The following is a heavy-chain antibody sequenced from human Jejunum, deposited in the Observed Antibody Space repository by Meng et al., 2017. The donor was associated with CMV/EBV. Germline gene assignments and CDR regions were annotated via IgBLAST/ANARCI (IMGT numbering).Heavy chain of an antibody. D-gene: IGHD2-2*01. J-gene: IGHJ6*02. CDR2: IRNDGSNK. V-gene: IGHV3-30*02. CDR3: AKPSVDPTLYCGSTSCFAGMDV. Sequence: MHWVRQAPGKRLEWVAYIRNDGSNKYYADSVKGRLTLSRDNSKNTLYLQMNSLSAEDTAVYYCAKPSVDPTLYCGSTSCFAGMDVWGQGTTVTVSS.